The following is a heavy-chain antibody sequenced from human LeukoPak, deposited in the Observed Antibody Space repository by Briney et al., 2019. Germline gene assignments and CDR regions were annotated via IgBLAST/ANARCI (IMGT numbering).Heavy chain of an antibody. CDR2: IRYDGSNK. D-gene: IGHD3-22*01. CDR3: AKRRYDSSGYYIFDY. Sequence: GGSLRLSCAASGFTFSSYGMHWVRQAPGKGLEWVAFIRYDGSNKYYADSVKGRFTISRDNAKNTLYLQMNSLRAEDTAVYYCAKRRYDSSGYYIFDYWGQGTLVTVSS. V-gene: IGHV3-30*02. CDR1: GFTFSSYG. J-gene: IGHJ4*02.